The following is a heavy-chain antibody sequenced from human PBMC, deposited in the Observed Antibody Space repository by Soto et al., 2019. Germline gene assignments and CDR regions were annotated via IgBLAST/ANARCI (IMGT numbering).Heavy chain of an antibody. J-gene: IGHJ6*02. CDR2: IWYDGSNK. Sequence: QVQLVESGGGVAQPGRSLRLSCTVSGFTFSGHAMHWVRQAPCKGLEWVTQIWYDGSNKYYAESVKGRFTISRDNSKNTLYLQMNSLIVVDTAVYYCGRYGQGLAPYVLDVWGQGTSVTVSS. CDR3: GRYGQGLAPYVLDV. V-gene: IGHV3-33*01. D-gene: IGHD6-19*01. CDR1: GFTFSGHA.